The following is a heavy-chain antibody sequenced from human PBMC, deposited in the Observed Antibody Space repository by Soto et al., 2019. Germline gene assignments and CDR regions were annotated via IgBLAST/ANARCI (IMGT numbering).Heavy chain of an antibody. CDR2: INHSGST. CDR3: ARGALNYHLWSGPINGGMDF. CDR1: GGSISDYRWD. V-gene: IGHV4-34*01. D-gene: IGHD3-3*01. J-gene: IGHJ6*02. Sequence: XETLSLPCAVYGGSISDYRWDWNWIRQPPGKVLEWIGEINHSGSTSHNPSLKSRVTLSLDTSKNQFSLIPTYVTAADAAVYYCARGALNYHLWSGPINGGMDFWGQGTTVTVSS.